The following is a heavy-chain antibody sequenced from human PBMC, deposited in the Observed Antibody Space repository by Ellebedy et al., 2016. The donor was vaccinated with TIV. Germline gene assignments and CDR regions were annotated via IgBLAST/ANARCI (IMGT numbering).Heavy chain of an antibody. Sequence: GESLKISCAASGFTFSSYSMNWVRQAPGKGLEWVSSISSSSSYIYYADSVKGRFTISRDNAKNSLYLQMNSLRAEDTAVYYCARGGKYGDYVPYGYWGQGTLVTVSS. J-gene: IGHJ4*02. D-gene: IGHD4-17*01. CDR2: ISSSSSYI. CDR3: ARGGKYGDYVPYGY. CDR1: GFTFSSYS. V-gene: IGHV3-21*01.